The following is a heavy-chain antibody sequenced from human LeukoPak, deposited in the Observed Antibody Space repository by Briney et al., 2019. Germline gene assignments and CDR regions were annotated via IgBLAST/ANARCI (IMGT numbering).Heavy chain of an antibody. J-gene: IGHJ3*02. CDR3: ATYHDTTGYFKEAFEM. Sequence: PGGSLRLSCAASGFTFSSYEMNWVRQAPGKGLEWVSYISSSGGTIYYADSVKGRFNISRDNAKNFLYLQMDSLRAEDTAVYFCATYHDTTGYFKEAFEMWGQGTFVTVSS. V-gene: IGHV3-48*03. CDR2: ISSSGGTI. D-gene: IGHD3-22*01. CDR1: GFTFSSYE.